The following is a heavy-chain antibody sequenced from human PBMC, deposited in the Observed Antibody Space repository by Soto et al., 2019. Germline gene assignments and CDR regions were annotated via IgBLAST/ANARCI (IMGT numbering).Heavy chain of an antibody. V-gene: IGHV1-69*13. CDR1: GYTFTGYY. Sequence: SVKVSCKASGYTFTGYYMHWVRQAPGQGLEWMGGIIPIFGTANYAQKFQGRVTITADESTSTAYMELSSLRSEDTAVYYCARDLGYSVFDYWGQGTLVTVSS. CDR3: ARDLGYSVFDY. D-gene: IGHD5-18*01. CDR2: IIPIFGTA. J-gene: IGHJ4*02.